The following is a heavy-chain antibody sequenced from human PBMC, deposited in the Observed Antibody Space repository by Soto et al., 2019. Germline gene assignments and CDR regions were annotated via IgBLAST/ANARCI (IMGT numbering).Heavy chain of an antibody. CDR1: GFIFSNHG. Sequence: GGSLRLSCAASGFIFSNHGMHWVRQAPGKGLEWVAVIWYDGSNKYYADSLKGRFTISRDNSKNTLYLQMNSLRAEDTAVYYCARAQYSSSWYPFDYWGQGTLVTVSS. V-gene: IGHV3-33*01. D-gene: IGHD6-13*01. J-gene: IGHJ4*02. CDR2: IWYDGSNK. CDR3: ARAQYSSSWYPFDY.